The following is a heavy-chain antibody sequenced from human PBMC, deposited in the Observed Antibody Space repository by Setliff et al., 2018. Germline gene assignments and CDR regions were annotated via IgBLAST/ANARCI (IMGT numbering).Heavy chain of an antibody. J-gene: IGHJ4*02. CDR1: GGSFSGYQ. CDR2: INHSGST. CDR3: RLAHCSNNCEEALDY. D-gene: IGHD2-2*01. V-gene: IGHV4-34*01. Sequence: SETLSLTCVVYGGSFSGYQWSWIRQSPGKGLEWIGEINHSGSTNYNPSLKSRVSMSVDTSKNQFSLKLNSVTAADTAVYYFRLAHCSNNCEEALDYWSQGTLVTVSS.